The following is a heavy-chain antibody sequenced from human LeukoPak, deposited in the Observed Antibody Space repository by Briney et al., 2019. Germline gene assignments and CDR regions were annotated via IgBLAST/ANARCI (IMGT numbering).Heavy chain of an antibody. Sequence: PSETLSLTCTVSGGSISSSSYYWGWIRQPPGKGLEWIGSIYYSGSTNYNPSLKSRVTISVDTSKNQFSLKLTSVTAADTAVYYCARETSQKGAHYMDVWGKGTTVTISS. J-gene: IGHJ6*03. D-gene: IGHD3-16*01. CDR2: IYYSGST. CDR1: GGSISSSSYY. CDR3: ARETSQKGAHYMDV. V-gene: IGHV4-39*07.